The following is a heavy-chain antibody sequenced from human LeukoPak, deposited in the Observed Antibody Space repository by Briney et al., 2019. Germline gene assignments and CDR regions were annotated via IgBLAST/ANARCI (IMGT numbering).Heavy chain of an antibody. CDR2: INPNSGGT. J-gene: IGHJ5*02. V-gene: IGHV1-2*02. CDR3: ARDGRHRYYYDRSGNYGSWFDP. Sequence: ASVKVSCKASGYTFTGYYMHWVRQAPGQGLEWMGWINPNSGGTNYARKFQGRVTMTRDTSISTAYMELSRLRSDDTAVYYCARDGRHRYYYDRSGNYGSWFDPWGQGTLVTVSS. CDR1: GYTFTGYY. D-gene: IGHD3-22*01.